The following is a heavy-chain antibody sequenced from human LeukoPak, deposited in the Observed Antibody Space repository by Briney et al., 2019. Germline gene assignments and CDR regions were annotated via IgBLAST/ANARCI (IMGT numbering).Heavy chain of an antibody. D-gene: IGHD6-19*01. V-gene: IGHV3-11*01. J-gene: IGHJ4*02. CDR3: ARDSLFDSSGWYDY. CDR2: ISSSGSTI. CDR1: GFTFSDYY. Sequence: PGGSLRLSCAASGFTFSDYYLSWIRQAPGKGLEWVSYISSSGSTIYYADSVKGRFTISRDNAKNSLYLQMNSLRAEDTAIYYCARDSLFDSSGWYDYWGQGTLVTVSS.